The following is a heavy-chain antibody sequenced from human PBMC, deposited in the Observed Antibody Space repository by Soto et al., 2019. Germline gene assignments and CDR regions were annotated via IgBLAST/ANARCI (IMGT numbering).Heavy chain of an antibody. CDR3: ARRYSGSCIDY. D-gene: IGHD1-26*01. CDR1: GVTFATYV. J-gene: IGHJ4*02. Sequence: PGGSLRLSCAASGVTFATYVMSWVRQAPGKGLECVSTMTGNGEYTYHADSVRGRFTISRDNSKNTLYLQMSSLRAEDTAVYFCARRYSGSCIDYWGQGALVTVSS. CDR2: MTGNGEYT. V-gene: IGHV3-23*01.